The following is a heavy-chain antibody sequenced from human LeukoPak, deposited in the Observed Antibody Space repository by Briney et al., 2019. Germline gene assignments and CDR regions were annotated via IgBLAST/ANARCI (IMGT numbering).Heavy chain of an antibody. V-gene: IGHV3-23*01. Sequence: PGGSLRLSCAASGFTFSTFAVSWVRQAPGKGLEWVSVISNSGGDTHYADSVKGRFTISRDNSKNTLYLQMISLRAEDTALYYCARDRVPGTSPKIDYWGQGTLVTVSS. CDR1: GFTFSTFA. J-gene: IGHJ4*02. CDR3: ARDRVPGTSPKIDY. CDR2: ISNSGGDT. D-gene: IGHD1-7*01.